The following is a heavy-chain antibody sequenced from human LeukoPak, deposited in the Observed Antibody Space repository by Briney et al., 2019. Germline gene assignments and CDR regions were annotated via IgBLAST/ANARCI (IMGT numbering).Heavy chain of an antibody. CDR3: ARELAVTTVIDYFDY. Sequence: SQTLSLTCTVSGGSISSGSYYWSWIRQPAGKGLEWIGRIYASGSTNYNPSLKSRVTMSVDTSKNQFSLKLSSVTAADTAVYYCARELAVTTVIDYFDYWGQGTLVTASS. D-gene: IGHD4-17*01. CDR1: GGSISSGSYY. V-gene: IGHV4-61*02. J-gene: IGHJ4*02. CDR2: IYASGST.